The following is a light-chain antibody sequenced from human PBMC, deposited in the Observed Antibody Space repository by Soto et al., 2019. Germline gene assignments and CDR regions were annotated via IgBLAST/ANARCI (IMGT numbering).Light chain of an antibody. Sequence: DIQMTQSPSTLSASVGDRVTITCRASQNIRSWLAWYQQKPGKAPKFLIYDASTLESGVPPRFSGSGSGTEFTLTISSLQPDDFASYYCQQYNSFSFTFGQGTKLELK. J-gene: IGKJ2*01. CDR3: QQYNSFSFT. CDR2: DAS. CDR1: QNIRSW. V-gene: IGKV1-5*01.